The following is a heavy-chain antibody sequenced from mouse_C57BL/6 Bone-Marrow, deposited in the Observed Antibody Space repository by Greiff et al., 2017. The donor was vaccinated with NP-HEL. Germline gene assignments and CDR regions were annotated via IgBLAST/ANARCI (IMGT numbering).Heavy chain of an antibody. CDR1: GFTFSDYY. CDR3: ARGYGRWYFDV. D-gene: IGHD2-14*01. CDR2: ISNGGGST. Sequence: EVHLVESGGGLVQPGGSLKLSCAASGFTFSDYYMYWVRQTPEKRLEWVAYISNGGGSTYYPDTVKGRFTISRDNAKNTLYLQMSRLKSEDTAMYYCARGYGRWYFDVWGTGTTVTVSS. V-gene: IGHV5-12*01. J-gene: IGHJ1*03.